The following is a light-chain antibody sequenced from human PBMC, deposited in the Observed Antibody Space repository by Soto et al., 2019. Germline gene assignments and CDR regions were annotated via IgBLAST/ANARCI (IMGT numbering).Light chain of an antibody. CDR1: TLGDKY. V-gene: IGLV3-1*01. CDR2: QDS. Sequence: YDLTQPPSVSLCPAQTASITKSGDTLGDKYACWYQQKPGQSPVLVIYQDSKRPSGIPERFSGSNSGNTATLTISGTQAMDEADYYCQAWDSSTGKVFGTGTKV. J-gene: IGLJ1*01. CDR3: QAWDSSTGKV.